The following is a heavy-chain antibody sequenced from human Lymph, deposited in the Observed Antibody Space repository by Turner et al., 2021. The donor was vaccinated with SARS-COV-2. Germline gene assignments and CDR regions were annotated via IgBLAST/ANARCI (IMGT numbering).Heavy chain of an antibody. D-gene: IGHD2-2*02. CDR3: ARSEFCTSTSCYRGYYYYRMDV. CDR2: IYPGDSDT. V-gene: IGHV5-51*03. Sequence: EVQLVQSGAEVKKPGESLKISGKGSGYSFTTYWIGWVRQMPGKGLEWMGIIYPGDSDTRYSPSVQGQVTISADKSISTAYLQWSSLKASDTAMYYCARSEFCTSTSCYRGYYYYRMDVWGQGTTVTVSS. CDR1: GYSFTTYW. J-gene: IGHJ6*02.